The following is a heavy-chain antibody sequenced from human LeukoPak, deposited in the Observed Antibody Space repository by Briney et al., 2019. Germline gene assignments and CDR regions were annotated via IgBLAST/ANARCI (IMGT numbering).Heavy chain of an antibody. Sequence: TGGSLRLSCAASGFTFSSYAMSWVRQAPGKGLEWVSAISGSGGSTYYADSVKGRFTISRDNSKNTLYLQMNSLRAEDTAVYYCAKAAYYYDSSGYYALKFDYWGQGTLVTVSS. D-gene: IGHD3-22*01. J-gene: IGHJ4*02. CDR3: AKAAYYYDSSGYYALKFDY. CDR1: GFTFSSYA. CDR2: ISGSGGST. V-gene: IGHV3-23*01.